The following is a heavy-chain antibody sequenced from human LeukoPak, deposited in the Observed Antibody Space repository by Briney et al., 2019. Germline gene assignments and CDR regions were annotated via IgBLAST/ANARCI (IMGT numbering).Heavy chain of an antibody. CDR2: ISAYNGNT. V-gene: IGHV1-18*01. Sequence: ASVKVSCKASGYTFTSYGISWVRQAPGQGLEWMGWISAYNGNTNYAQKLQGRVTMTTDTSTSTAYMELRSLRSDDTAVYYCARGPSSGSYYNHAFDIWGQGAMVTVSS. D-gene: IGHD3-10*01. CDR1: GYTFTSYG. J-gene: IGHJ3*02. CDR3: ARGPSSGSYYNHAFDI.